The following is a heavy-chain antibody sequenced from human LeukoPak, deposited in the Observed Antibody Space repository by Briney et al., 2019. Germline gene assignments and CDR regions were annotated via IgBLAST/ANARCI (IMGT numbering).Heavy chain of an antibody. CDR1: GYTFTSYA. CDR2: INAGNGNT. CDR3: AGGATYYYGSGSYYGGDY. Sequence: ASVKVSCKASGYTFTSYAMHWVRQAPGQRLEWMGWINAGNGNTKYSQKFQGRVTITADESTSTAYMELSSLRSEDTAVYYCAGGATYYYGSGSYYGGDYWGQGTLVTVSS. D-gene: IGHD3-10*01. V-gene: IGHV1-3*01. J-gene: IGHJ4*02.